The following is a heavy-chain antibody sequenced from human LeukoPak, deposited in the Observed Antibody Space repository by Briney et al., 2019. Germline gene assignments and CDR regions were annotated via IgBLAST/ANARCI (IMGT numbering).Heavy chain of an antibody. D-gene: IGHD3-3*01. V-gene: IGHV4-34*01. CDR2: INHSGST. CDR3: ARHVRKLQFLEWFQTVFDY. Sequence: SETLSLTCAVYGGSFSGYYWSWIRQPPGKGLEWIGEINHSGSTNYNPSLKSRVTISVDTSKNQFSLKLSSVTAADTAVYYCARHVRKLQFLEWFQTVFDYWGQGTLVTVSS. J-gene: IGHJ4*02. CDR1: GGSFSGYY.